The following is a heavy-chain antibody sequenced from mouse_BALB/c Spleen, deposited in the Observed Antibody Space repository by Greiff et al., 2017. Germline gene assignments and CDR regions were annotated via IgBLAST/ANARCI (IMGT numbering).Heavy chain of an antibody. CDR2: ILPGSGST. Sequence: VQLQQSGAELMKPGASVKISCKATGYTFSSYWIEWVKQRPGHGLEWIGEILPGSGSTNYNEKFKGKATFTADTSSNTAYMQLSSLTSEDSAVYYCARGLHYAWFAYWGQGTLVTVSA. CDR1: GYTFSSYW. V-gene: IGHV1-9*01. CDR3: ARGLHYAWFAY. J-gene: IGHJ3*01. D-gene: IGHD1-1*01.